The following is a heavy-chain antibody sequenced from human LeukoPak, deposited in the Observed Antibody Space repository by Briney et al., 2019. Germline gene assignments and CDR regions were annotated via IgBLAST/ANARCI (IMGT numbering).Heavy chain of an antibody. V-gene: IGHV1-69*06. CDR2: IIPIFGTA. CDR1: GGTFSSYA. J-gene: IGHJ6*03. Sequence: GASVKVSCKASGGTFSSYAISWVRQAPGQGLEWMGGIIPIFGTANYAQKFQGRVTITADKSTSTAYMELSSLRSEDTAVYYCARARGTHSSSSYYYYMDVWGKGTTVTVSS. D-gene: IGHD6-6*01. CDR3: ARARGTHSSSSYYYYMDV.